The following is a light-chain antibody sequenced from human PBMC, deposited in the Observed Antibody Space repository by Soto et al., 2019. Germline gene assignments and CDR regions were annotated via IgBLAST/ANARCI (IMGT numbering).Light chain of an antibody. CDR2: DES. V-gene: IGKV3D-15*01. J-gene: IGKJ4*01. CDR1: QSVGNH. CDR3: QQYDNWPLT. Sequence: EIVMTQSPATLPVSPGEGTTLSCRASQSVGNHLAWYQQKPGQAPRLLIYDESTRATGIPATFSGSGSGTEFTLTISSLQSEDSAVYYYQQYDNWPLTFGGGTKVEIK.